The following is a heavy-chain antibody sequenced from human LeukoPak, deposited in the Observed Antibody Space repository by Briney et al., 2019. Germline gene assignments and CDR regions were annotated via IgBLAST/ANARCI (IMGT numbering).Heavy chain of an antibody. CDR1: GFTFDDYA. CDR2: ISWNSGSI. J-gene: IGHJ6*03. D-gene: IGHD3-22*01. Sequence: GRSLRLSCAASGFTFDDYAMHWVRQAPGKGLGWVSGISWNSGSIGYADSVKGRFTISRGNAKNSLYLQMNSLRAEDTALYYCAKGAYYYDSSGYPGYMDVWGKGTTVTVSS. V-gene: IGHV3-9*01. CDR3: AKGAYYYDSSGYPGYMDV.